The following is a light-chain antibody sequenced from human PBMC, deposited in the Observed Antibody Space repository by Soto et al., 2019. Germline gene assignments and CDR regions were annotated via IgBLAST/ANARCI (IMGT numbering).Light chain of an antibody. CDR2: KAY. CDR3: KQYNSNPLT. CDR1: QSVITW. Sequence: DIQMTQSPSTLSASVGDRVTITCRASQSVITWLAWYQQKPGKVPKLLIYKAYSLESGVPSRFSGSGSGTEITLTISSLQPDDFATYYCKQYNSNPLTFGGGNKVEIK. J-gene: IGKJ4*01. V-gene: IGKV1-5*03.